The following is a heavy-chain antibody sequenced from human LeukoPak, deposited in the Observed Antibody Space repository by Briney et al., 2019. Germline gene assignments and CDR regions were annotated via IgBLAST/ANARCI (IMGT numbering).Heavy chain of an antibody. CDR1: GYTFTSYG. Sequence: VASVKVSCKASGYTFTSYGISWVRQAPGQGLEWMGWISAYNGNTNYAQKLQGRVTMTTDTSTSTACMELRSLRSDDTAVYYCARDFPVRELRAFDIWGQGTMVTVSS. J-gene: IGHJ3*02. CDR2: ISAYNGNT. V-gene: IGHV1-18*01. CDR3: ARDFPVRELRAFDI. D-gene: IGHD1-26*01.